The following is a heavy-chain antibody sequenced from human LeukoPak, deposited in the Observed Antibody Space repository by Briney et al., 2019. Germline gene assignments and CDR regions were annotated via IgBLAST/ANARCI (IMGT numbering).Heavy chain of an antibody. CDR2: IYSGGST. J-gene: IGHJ3*02. CDR3: AIAVGYYYDSSGYFDAFDI. V-gene: IGHV3-66*01. CDR1: GFTVSSNY. D-gene: IGHD3-22*01. Sequence: GGSLRLSCAASGFTVSSNYMSWVRQAPGKGLEWVSVIYSGGSTYYADSVKGRFTISRDISKNTLYLQMNSLRAEDTAVYYCAIAVGYYYDSSGYFDAFDIWGQGTMVTVSS.